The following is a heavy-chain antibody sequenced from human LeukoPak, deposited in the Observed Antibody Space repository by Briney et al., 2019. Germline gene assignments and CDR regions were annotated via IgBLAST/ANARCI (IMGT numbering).Heavy chain of an antibody. D-gene: IGHD3-22*01. CDR1: GGTFSSYA. Sequence: ASVKVSCKASGGTFSSYAISWVRQAPGQGLEWMGGIISIFGTANYAQKFQGRVTITADESTSTAYMELSSLRSEDTAVYYCARESQYYYDSSGHDYWGQGTLVTVSS. CDR3: ARESQYYYDSSGHDY. V-gene: IGHV1-69*01. CDR2: IISIFGTA. J-gene: IGHJ4*02.